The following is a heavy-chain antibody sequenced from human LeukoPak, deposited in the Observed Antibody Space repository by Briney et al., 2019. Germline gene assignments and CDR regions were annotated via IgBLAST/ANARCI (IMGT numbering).Heavy chain of an antibody. Sequence: KPGGSLRLSCAASGFTFSSYSMNWVRQAPGKGLEWVSSISSSSSYIYYADSVKGRFTISRDNAKNSLYLQMNSLRAEDTAVYYCARDLLVGATPSDAFDIWGQGTMVTVSS. CDR1: GFTFSSYS. V-gene: IGHV3-21*01. J-gene: IGHJ3*02. D-gene: IGHD1-26*01. CDR2: ISSSSSYI. CDR3: ARDLLVGATPSDAFDI.